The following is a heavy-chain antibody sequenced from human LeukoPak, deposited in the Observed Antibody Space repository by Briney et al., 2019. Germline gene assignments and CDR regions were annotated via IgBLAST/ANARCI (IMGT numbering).Heavy chain of an antibody. CDR1: GFTFSSYA. J-gene: IGHJ6*02. D-gene: IGHD2-15*01. CDR2: ISYDGSNK. Sequence: GGSLRLSCAASGFTFSSYAMHWVRQAPGKGLEWVAVISYDGSNKYYADSVKGRFTISRDNSKNTLYLQMNSSRAEDTAVYYCAKHLRCSGDSCYRPSYYYYGMDVWGQGTTVTVSS. CDR3: AKHLRCSGDSCYRPSYYYYGMDV. V-gene: IGHV3-30-3*02.